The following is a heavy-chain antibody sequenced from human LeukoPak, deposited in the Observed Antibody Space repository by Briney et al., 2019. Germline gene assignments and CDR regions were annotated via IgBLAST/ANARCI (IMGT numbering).Heavy chain of an antibody. V-gene: IGHV3-23*01. CDR1: GFSFSDYA. CDR2: FSESFSGSGGKT. J-gene: IGHJ3*02. Sequence: GGSLKLSCAASGFSFSDYATSWVRQAPGKGLEWVSGFSESFSGSGGKTHSADSVKGRFTISRDNSKKMLYLQMNSLRGDDTAVYFCAKGKINHEGAFDIWGQGTLVTVSS. CDR3: AKGKINHEGAFDI.